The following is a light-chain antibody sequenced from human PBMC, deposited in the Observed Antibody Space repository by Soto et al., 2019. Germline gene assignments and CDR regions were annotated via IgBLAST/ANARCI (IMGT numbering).Light chain of an antibody. J-gene: IGLJ3*02. CDR1: SSDVGGYDF. CDR2: DVS. CDR3: CSYAGTYTLV. V-gene: IGLV2-11*01. Sequence: QSALTQPRSVSGSPGQSVTISCTGSSSDVGGYDFVSWYQQHPGKAPKLMISDVSERPSGVPDRFSGSKSAYTASLTISGLQAEDEADYYCCSYAGTYTLVFGGGTKVTVL.